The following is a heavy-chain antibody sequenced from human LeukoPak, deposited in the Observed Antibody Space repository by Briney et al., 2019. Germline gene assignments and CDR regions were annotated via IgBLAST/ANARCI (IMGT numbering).Heavy chain of an antibody. J-gene: IGHJ6*03. CDR2: MNPNSGNT. V-gene: IGHV1-8*03. CDR1: GYTFTSYD. Sequence: ASVKVSCKASGYTFTSYDINWVRQATGQGLEWMGWMNPNSGNTGYAQKFRGRVTITRNTSISTAYMELSSLRSEDTAVYYCARAYYYYYMDVWGKGTTVTVSS. CDR3: ARAYYYYYMDV.